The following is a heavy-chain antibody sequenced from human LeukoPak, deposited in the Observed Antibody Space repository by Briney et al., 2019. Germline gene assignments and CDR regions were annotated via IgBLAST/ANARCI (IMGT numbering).Heavy chain of an antibody. CDR3: AKSEVPAAPPDY. D-gene: IGHD2-2*01. Sequence: ASVKVSCKASGYTFTSYYIHWVRQAPGQGLEWMGIINPSGGSTSYAQKFQGRVTMTRDTSTSTVYMELSSLRSEDTAVYYCAKSEVPAAPPDYWGQGTLVTVSS. V-gene: IGHV1-46*01. CDR1: GYTFTSYY. CDR2: INPSGGST. J-gene: IGHJ4*02.